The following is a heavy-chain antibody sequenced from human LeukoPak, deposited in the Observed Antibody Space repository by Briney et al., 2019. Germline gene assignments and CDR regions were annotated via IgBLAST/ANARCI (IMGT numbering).Heavy chain of an antibody. J-gene: IGHJ4*02. Sequence: GGSLRHSCAASGFTLSNYAMTWVRPAPGKGLEWVSGISDSGGTTNYADTVKGRFTISRDNYKNTVHLQMSSLRAEDTAIYYCANRPDSHDYWGQGTLVTVSS. CDR2: ISDSGGTT. CDR3: ANRPDSHDY. D-gene: IGHD3-22*01. V-gene: IGHV3-23*01. CDR1: GFTLSNYA.